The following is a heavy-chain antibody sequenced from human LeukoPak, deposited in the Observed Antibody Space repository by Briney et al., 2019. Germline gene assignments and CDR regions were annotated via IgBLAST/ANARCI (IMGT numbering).Heavy chain of an antibody. Sequence: GGSLRLSCAASGFTFSNYGMHWVRHPPRKGLEWVAFIRYDGGIKHSSDPLKGRLTLSKVNSKNTLYLQMHSLRAEDTAVYSFANGPDYNILTSFYKDRYYIDYWGKGAMVTVSS. J-gene: IGHJ4*02. CDR1: GFTFSNYG. D-gene: IGHD3-9*01. CDR2: IRYDGGIK. V-gene: IGHV3-30*02. CDR3: ANGPDYNILTSFYKDRYYIDY.